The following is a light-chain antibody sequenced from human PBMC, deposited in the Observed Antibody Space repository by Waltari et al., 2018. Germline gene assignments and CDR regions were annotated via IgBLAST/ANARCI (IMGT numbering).Light chain of an antibody. Sequence: QSALTQPASVSGSPGQSITISCTGTSGDLGGYVYVSWYQQPPGKAPNLGIYDVSNRPAGISDLFSGSKAGTTASLSIPGLQAEDEADYFCSSWTTSDTRKVIFGGGTKLTVL. J-gene: IGLJ2*01. CDR1: SGDLGGYVY. CDR3: SSWTTSDTRKVI. CDR2: DVS. V-gene: IGLV2-14*03.